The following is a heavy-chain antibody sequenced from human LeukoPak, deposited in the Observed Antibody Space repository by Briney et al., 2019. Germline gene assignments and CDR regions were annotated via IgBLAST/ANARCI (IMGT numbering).Heavy chain of an antibody. J-gene: IGHJ4*02. V-gene: IGHV3-74*01. CDR3: ARGGDKYDFWSGYPGD. Sequence: PGGSLRLSCAASGFTFSSYWMHWVRQAPGKGLVWVSRINTDGSSTSYADSVKGRFTISRDNAKNTLYLQMNSLRAEDTAVYYCARGGDKYDFWSGYPGDWGQGTLVTVSS. D-gene: IGHD3-3*01. CDR1: GFTFSSYW. CDR2: INTDGSST.